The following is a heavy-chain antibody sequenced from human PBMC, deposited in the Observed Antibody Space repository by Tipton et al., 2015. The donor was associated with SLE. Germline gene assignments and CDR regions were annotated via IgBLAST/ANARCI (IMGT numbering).Heavy chain of an antibody. D-gene: IGHD1-1*01. J-gene: IGHJ6*03. CDR3: ARSSWYRGTHYFYMDV. Sequence: SLRLSCAASGFTFSSYAMHWVRQAPGKGLEWVAVISYDGSNKYYADSVKGRFTISRDNSKNTLYLQMNSLRAEDTAVYYCARSSWYRGTHYFYMDVWGKGTTVTVSS. V-gene: IGHV3-30*04. CDR1: GFTFSSYA. CDR2: ISYDGSNK.